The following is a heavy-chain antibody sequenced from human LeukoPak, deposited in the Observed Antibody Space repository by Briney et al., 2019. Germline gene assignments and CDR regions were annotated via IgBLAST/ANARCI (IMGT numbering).Heavy chain of an antibody. Sequence: GESLKISCKGSGYSFSNYWIGWVRQMPGKGLEWMGIIYPGDSDTRYSPSFQGQVTISADKSISTAYLQWSSLKASDTAMYYCARRPRGYCSSTSCYFDYWGQGTLVTVSS. CDR2: IYPGDSDT. CDR3: ARRPRGYCSSTSCYFDY. V-gene: IGHV5-51*01. CDR1: GYSFSNYW. D-gene: IGHD2-2*03. J-gene: IGHJ4*02.